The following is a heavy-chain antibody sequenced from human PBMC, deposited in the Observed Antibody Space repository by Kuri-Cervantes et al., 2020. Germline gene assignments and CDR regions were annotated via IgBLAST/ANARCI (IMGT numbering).Heavy chain of an antibody. CDR2: ISGSGGNT. Sequence: GGSLRLSCAASGFTFSSYAMSWVRQAPGKGLEWVSTISGSGGNTYYADSVKGRFTISRDNAKNSLYLQMNSLRAEDTAVYYCARVVSQAGQFDYWGQGTLVTVSS. V-gene: IGHV3-23*01. CDR1: GFTFSSYA. CDR3: ARVVSQAGQFDY. J-gene: IGHJ4*02. D-gene: IGHD4-23*01.